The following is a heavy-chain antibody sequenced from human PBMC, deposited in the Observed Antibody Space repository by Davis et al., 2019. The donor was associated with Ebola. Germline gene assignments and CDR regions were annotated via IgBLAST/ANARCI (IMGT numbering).Heavy chain of an antibody. CDR1: GYTYSNYG. J-gene: IGHJ6*02. CDR2: ISAYNGNT. Sequence: ASVKVSCKASGYTYSNYGISWVRQAPGQGLEWMGWISAYNGNTNYALRLQGRVTMTTDTSTSTAYMELRSLRSDDTAVYYCARDEYSSSWDYYYYGMDVWGQGTTVTVSS. V-gene: IGHV1-18*01. D-gene: IGHD6-13*01. CDR3: ARDEYSSSWDYYYYGMDV.